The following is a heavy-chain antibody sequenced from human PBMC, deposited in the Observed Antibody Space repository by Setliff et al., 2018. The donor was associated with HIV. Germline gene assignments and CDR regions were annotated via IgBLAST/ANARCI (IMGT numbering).Heavy chain of an antibody. Sequence: HPGGSLRLSCAASGFRFRSYWMNWVRQAPGKGLQWLSYISSSGDSVYGDSMKGRITISRDKANNSLYLQIHSLTAEDTAVYYCAIEDGCGGHYHSWGQGTLVTVSS. D-gene: IGHD2-21*01. CDR1: GFRFRSYW. J-gene: IGHJ4*02. CDR2: ISSSGDSV. CDR3: AIEDGCGGHYHS. V-gene: IGHV3-48*01.